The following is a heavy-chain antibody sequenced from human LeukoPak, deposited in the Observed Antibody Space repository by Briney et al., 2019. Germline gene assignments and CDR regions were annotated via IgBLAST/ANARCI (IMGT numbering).Heavy chain of an antibody. CDR3: ARHEVGGDSSSGYEYYYYMDV. J-gene: IGHJ6*03. Sequence: GESLKISCKASGYTFTNYWIGWVRQMPGKGLEWMAMIYPDDSDTKYSPSFQGQVTISVDESINTAYLQWSSPKASDTAIYYCARHEVGGDSSSGYEYYYYMDVWGKGTAVTVSS. D-gene: IGHD3-3*01. CDR2: IYPDDSDT. V-gene: IGHV5-51*01. CDR1: GYTFTNYW.